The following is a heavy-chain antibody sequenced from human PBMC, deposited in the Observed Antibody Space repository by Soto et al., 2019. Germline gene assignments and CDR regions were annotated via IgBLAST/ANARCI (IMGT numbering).Heavy chain of an antibody. V-gene: IGHV1-2*02. CDR3: ARDGDSSSWYIGY. Sequence: SVKGSCEASAYTLTGYYMHWVRQAPGQGLEWMGWINPNSGGTNYAQKFQGRVTMTRDTSISTAYMELSRLRSDDTAVYYCARDGDSSSWYIGYWGQGTLVTASS. D-gene: IGHD6-13*01. CDR2: INPNSGGT. J-gene: IGHJ4*02. CDR1: AYTLTGYY.